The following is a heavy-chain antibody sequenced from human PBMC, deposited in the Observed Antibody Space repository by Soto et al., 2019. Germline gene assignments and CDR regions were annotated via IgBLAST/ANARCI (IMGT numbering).Heavy chain of an antibody. CDR2: IYYSGST. V-gene: IGHV4-31*03. CDR3: ASDPQQASSSYYYGMDV. D-gene: IGHD6-13*01. J-gene: IGHJ6*02. Sequence: QVQLQESGPGLVKPSQTLSLTCTVSGGSITSGGYYWSWIRQHPGKGLEWIGYIYYSGSTYYNPSHKSGVTISVDTSKNHFSLKLSSVTAADTAVYSCASDPQQASSSYYYGMDVWGQGTTVTVSS. CDR1: GGSITSGGYY.